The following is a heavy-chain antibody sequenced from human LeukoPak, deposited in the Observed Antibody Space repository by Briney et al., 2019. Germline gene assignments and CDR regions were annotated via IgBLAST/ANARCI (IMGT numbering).Heavy chain of an antibody. V-gene: IGHV3-21*01. Sequence: GGSLRLSCAASGFTFSSYSMNWVRQAPGKGLEWVSSISSSSSYIYYADSVKGRSTISRDNAKNSLYLQMNSLRAEDTAVYYCARGSAYSSSWNWFDPWGQGTLVTVSS. D-gene: IGHD6-13*01. J-gene: IGHJ5*02. CDR1: GFTFSSYS. CDR2: ISSSSSYI. CDR3: ARGSAYSSSWNWFDP.